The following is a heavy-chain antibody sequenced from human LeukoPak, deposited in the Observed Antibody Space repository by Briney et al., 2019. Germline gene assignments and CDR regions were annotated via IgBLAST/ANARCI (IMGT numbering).Heavy chain of an antibody. J-gene: IGHJ4*02. D-gene: IGHD3-3*01. CDR3: ARVTLHAMEYYFDS. CDR1: GGTFSSYA. V-gene: IGHV1-69*01. CDR2: IIPIFGAA. Sequence: ASVKVSCKASGGTFSSYAISWVRQAPGQGLEWMGGIIPIFGAANYAQKFQGRVTITADESTSTAYMELSRLRSEDTAVYYCARVTLHAMEYYFDSWGQGTLVTASS.